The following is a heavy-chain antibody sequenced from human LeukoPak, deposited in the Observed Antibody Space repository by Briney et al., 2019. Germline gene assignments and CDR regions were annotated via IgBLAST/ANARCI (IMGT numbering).Heavy chain of an antibody. CDR3: AGGREYYDSSGYYPIYYYYYMDV. J-gene: IGHJ6*03. CDR2: INTNTGNP. CDR1: GYTFTSYA. V-gene: IGHV7-4-1*02. D-gene: IGHD3-22*01. Sequence: ASVKVSCKASGYTFTSYAMNWVRQAPGQGLEWMGWINTNTGNPTYAQGFTGRFVFSLDTSVSTAYLQISSLKAEDTAVYYCAGGREYYDSSGYYPIYYYYYMDVWGKGTTVTISS.